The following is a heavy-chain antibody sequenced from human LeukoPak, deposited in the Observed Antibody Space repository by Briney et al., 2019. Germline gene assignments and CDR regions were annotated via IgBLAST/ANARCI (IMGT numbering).Heavy chain of an antibody. J-gene: IGHJ5*02. CDR2: INPNSGGT. CDR3: ARVRSPHTDQLLYVIPTGNWFDP. Sequence: ASVKVSCKASGYTFTGYYMHWVRQAPGQGLEWMGWINPNSGGTNYAQKLQGRVTMTTDTSTSTAYMELRSLRSDDTAVYYCARVRSPHTDQLLYVIPTGNWFDPWGQGTLVTVSS. V-gene: IGHV1-2*02. CDR1: GYTFTGYY. D-gene: IGHD2-2*02.